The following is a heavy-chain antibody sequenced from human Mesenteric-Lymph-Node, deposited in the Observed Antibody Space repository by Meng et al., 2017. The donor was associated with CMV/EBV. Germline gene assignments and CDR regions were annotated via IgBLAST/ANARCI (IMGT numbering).Heavy chain of an antibody. Sequence: GGSLRLSCAASGFTFSNAWMSWVRQAPGKGPESLSYISGSGNDINYADSVKGRFTVSRDNAGKSLYLQLNSLRVEDTAVYYCAQHTRVATNWGPGTPVTVSS. J-gene: IGHJ4*02. CDR1: GFTFSNAW. V-gene: IGHV3-11*04. D-gene: IGHD5-12*01. CDR2: ISGSGNDI. CDR3: AQHTRVATN.